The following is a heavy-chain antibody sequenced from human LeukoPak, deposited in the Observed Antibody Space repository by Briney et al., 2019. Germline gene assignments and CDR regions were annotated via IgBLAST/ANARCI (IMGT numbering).Heavy chain of an antibody. CDR3: AKIEVRGVIWI. CDR2: IYTSGST. J-gene: IGHJ4*02. CDR1: GGSISSYY. D-gene: IGHD3-10*01. V-gene: IGHV4-4*07. Sequence: SETLSLTCTVSGGSISSYYWSWIRQPAGKGLEWIGRIYTSGSTNYNPSLKSRVTMSVDTSKNQFSLKLTSVAAADAAVYYCAKIEVRGVIWIWGQGTLVTVSS.